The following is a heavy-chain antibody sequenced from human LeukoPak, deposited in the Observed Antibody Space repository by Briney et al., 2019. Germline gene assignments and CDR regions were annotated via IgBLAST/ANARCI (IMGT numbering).Heavy chain of an antibody. J-gene: IGHJ6*03. CDR2: ISSSSSYI. CDR3: ARSRRARLRPTGFEYYYYYMDV. CDR1: GFTFSSYS. D-gene: IGHD4-17*01. Sequence: PGGSLRLSCAASGFTFSSYSMNWVRQAPGKGLEWVSSISSSSSYIYYADSVKGRFTISRDNAKNSLYLQMNSLRAEDTAVYYCARSRRARLRPTGFEYYYYYMDVWGKGTTVTVSS. V-gene: IGHV3-21*04.